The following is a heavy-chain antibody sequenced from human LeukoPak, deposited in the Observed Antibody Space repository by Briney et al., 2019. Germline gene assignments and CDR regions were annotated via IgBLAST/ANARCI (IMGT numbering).Heavy chain of an antibody. Sequence: SETLSLTCTVSGGSISNSAYYWGWIRQPPGKGLEWIGSIYYTGTTSYNPSPESRVTISVDRSKNQFSLKLSSVTAADTAVYYCARGTYGSGSFWGYGMDVWGQGTTVTVSS. CDR3: ARGTYGSGSFWGYGMDV. CDR1: GGSISNSAYY. CDR2: IYYTGTT. D-gene: IGHD3-10*01. V-gene: IGHV4-39*07. J-gene: IGHJ6*02.